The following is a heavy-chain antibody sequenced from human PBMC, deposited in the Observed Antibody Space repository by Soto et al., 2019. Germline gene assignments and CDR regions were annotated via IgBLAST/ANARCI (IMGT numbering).Heavy chain of an antibody. D-gene: IGHD2-15*01. V-gene: IGHV1-69*13. Sequence: SSVKVSCKASGGTFSRYAISWLRQAPGRGLEWMGGIIPIVGTANYAQKFQGRVTITADDSTRTAYMELSSLRSEDTAGYYCARVRGWSGGSCYSGPVFDYWGQGTLVTVSS. CDR3: ARVRGWSGGSCYSGPVFDY. CDR2: IIPIVGTA. J-gene: IGHJ4*02. CDR1: GGTFSRYA.